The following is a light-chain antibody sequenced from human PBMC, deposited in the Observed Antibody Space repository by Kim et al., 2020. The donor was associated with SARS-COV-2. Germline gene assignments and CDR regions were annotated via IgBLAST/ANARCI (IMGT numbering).Light chain of an antibody. CDR1: SANVGAGSD. CDR2: GNT. Sequence: QRVTISCTGGSANVGAGSDVHWYQPLPGTAPKLLIFGNTNRPSGVPDRFSGSKSGTSASLAITGLQAEDEADYHCQSYDSSLSSWVFGGGTQLTVL. CDR3: QSYDSSLSSWV. J-gene: IGLJ3*02. V-gene: IGLV1-40*01.